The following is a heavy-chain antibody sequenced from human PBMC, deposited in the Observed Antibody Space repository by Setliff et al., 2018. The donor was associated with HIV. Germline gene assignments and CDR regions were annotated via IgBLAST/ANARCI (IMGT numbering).Heavy chain of an antibody. D-gene: IGHD2-15*01. CDR1: GGSISNSRYY. CDR3: ATDPTSYCTGGNCHSGRFAS. CDR2: IYYSGST. Sequence: PSETLSLTCTVSGGSISNSRYYWSWIRQPPGKGLEWIGSIYYSGSTYYNPSLKSRVTISVDTSKNQFSLKLSSVTAADTAVYYCATDPTSYCTGGNCHSGRFASWGQGTLVTVSS. J-gene: IGHJ4*02. V-gene: IGHV4-39*07.